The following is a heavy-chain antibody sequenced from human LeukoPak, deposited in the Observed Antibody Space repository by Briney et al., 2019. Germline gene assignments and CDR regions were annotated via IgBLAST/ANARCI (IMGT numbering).Heavy chain of an antibody. D-gene: IGHD3-3*01. CDR1: GGSISSSSYY. CDR2: IYYSGST. Sequence: SETLSLTCTVSGGSISSSSYYWGWIRQPPGKGLEWIGSIYYSGSTYYNPSLESRVTISVDTSKNQFSLKLSSVTAADTAVYYCARHCLAGDFWSGFWTGNWFDPWGQGTLVTVSS. J-gene: IGHJ5*02. CDR3: ARHCLAGDFWSGFWTGNWFDP. V-gene: IGHV4-39*01.